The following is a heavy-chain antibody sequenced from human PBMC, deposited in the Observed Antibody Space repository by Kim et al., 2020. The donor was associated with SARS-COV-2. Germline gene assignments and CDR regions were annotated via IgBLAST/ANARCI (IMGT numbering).Heavy chain of an antibody. V-gene: IGHV4-4*07. Sequence: SLKSRVTMSVDTSKNQFSLKLSSVTAADTAVYYCVGGNQYSSGWYVPYGYWGQGTLVTVSS. J-gene: IGHJ4*02. D-gene: IGHD6-19*01. CDR3: VGGNQYSSGWYVPYGY.